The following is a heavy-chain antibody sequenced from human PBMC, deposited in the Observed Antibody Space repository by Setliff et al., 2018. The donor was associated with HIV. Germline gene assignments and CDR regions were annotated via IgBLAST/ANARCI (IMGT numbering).Heavy chain of an antibody. V-gene: IGHV1-46*01. CDR2: INPSGGST. J-gene: IGHJ4*02. Sequence: ASVKVSCKASGYTFTRYYMHWVRQAPGQGLEWMGVINPSGGSTSYAQKFQGRVTMTGDTSTSTVYMELSSLRSEDRAVYYCARGTPYTNSFDYWGQGTLVTVSS. CDR1: GYTFTRYY. D-gene: IGHD2-8*01. CDR3: ARGTPYTNSFDY.